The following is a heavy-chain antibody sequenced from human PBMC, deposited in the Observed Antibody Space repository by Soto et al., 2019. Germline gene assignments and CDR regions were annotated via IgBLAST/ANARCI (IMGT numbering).Heavy chain of an antibody. Sequence: GGSLRLSCAASGFTFSSYGMHWVRQAPGKGLEWVAVIWYDGSNKYYADSVKGRFTISRDNSKNTLYLQMNSLRAEDTAVYYCASDIFKTGATGVFDIWGQGTRVTVSS. V-gene: IGHV3-33*01. J-gene: IGHJ3*02. D-gene: IGHD1-1*01. CDR3: ASDIFKTGATGVFDI. CDR2: IWYDGSNK. CDR1: GFTFSSYG.